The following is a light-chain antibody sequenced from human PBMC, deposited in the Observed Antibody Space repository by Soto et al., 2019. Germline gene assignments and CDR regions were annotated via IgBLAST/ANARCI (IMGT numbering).Light chain of an antibody. CDR3: QSYASSLSGVV. J-gene: IGLJ2*01. CDR1: SSNIGAGYD. CDR2: GNS. Sequence: QSVLTQPPSVSGAPGQRVTISCTGSSSNIGAGYDVHWYQQLPGTAPKLLIYGNSNRPSGVPDRFSGSKSGTSASLAITGLQAEDKADYYCQSYASSLSGVVFGGGTKLTVL. V-gene: IGLV1-40*01.